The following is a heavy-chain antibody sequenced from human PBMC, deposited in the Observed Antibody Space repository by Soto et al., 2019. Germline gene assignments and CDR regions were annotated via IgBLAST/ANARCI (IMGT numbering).Heavy chain of an antibody. Sequence: WSLRLSCAASEFTFANAWISWVRQAPGKGLERVGRIKSKADGGTTDYAAPVKGRFTISRDESQNTLYLQMNSLKTEDTAVYYCTSLYYGHWGQGTLVTVSS. CDR1: EFTFANAW. J-gene: IGHJ4*02. D-gene: IGHD4-17*01. V-gene: IGHV3-15*01. CDR3: TSLYYGH. CDR2: IKSKADGGTT.